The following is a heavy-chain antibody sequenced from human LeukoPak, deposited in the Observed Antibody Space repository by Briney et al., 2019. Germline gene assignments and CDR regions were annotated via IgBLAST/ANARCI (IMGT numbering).Heavy chain of an antibody. CDR2: IYYSGST. Sequence: SETLSLTCTVSDGSISSYYWSWIRQPPGKGLEWIGYIYYSGSTNYNPSLKSRVTISVDTSKNQFSLKLSSVTAADTAVYYCARVLPLNPGYFDYWGQGTLVTVSS. CDR3: ARVLPLNPGYFDY. J-gene: IGHJ4*02. CDR1: DGSISSYY. V-gene: IGHV4-59*01.